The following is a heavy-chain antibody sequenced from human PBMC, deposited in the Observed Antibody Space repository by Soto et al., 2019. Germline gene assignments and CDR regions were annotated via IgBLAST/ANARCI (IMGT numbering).Heavy chain of an antibody. V-gene: IGHV3-23*04. CDR2: ISGSGVSS. CDR1: GFTFSTYA. J-gene: IGHJ4*02. CDR3: GAADTTVTDY. D-gene: IGHD4-17*01. Sequence: EVQLVESGGGLVQPGGSLRLSCAASGFTFSTYAMNWVRHAPGKGLDWVSNISGSGVSSYYADSVKGRFTISRDNSKNPLLQQMSLLAAEAAAVYYGGAADTTVTDYWGQGTLVTVSS.